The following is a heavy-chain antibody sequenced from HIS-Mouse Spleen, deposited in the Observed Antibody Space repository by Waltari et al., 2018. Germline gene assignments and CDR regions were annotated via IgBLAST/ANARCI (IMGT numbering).Heavy chain of an antibody. J-gene: IGHJ1*01. Sequence: QVQLVESGGGVVQPGRSLRLSCAASGFTFSSYGMHWVRQAPGKGLEVGAVIRYDGRNKYDADSGKGRFTNPRDNSKNTLYLQMNSLRAEETAVYYWAKEHIAVAGKGYFQHWGQGTLVTVSS. CDR1: GFTFSSYG. V-gene: IGHV3-33*06. CDR2: IRYDGRNK. D-gene: IGHD6-19*01. CDR3: AKEHIAVAGKGYFQH.